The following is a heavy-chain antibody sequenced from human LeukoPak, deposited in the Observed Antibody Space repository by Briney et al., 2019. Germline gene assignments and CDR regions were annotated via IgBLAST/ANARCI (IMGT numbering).Heavy chain of an antibody. D-gene: IGHD3-16*01. Sequence: SETLSLTCAVYGGSFSGYYWSWIRQPPGKGLEWIGEINHSGSTNYNPSLKSRVTISVDTSKNQFSLKLSSVTAADTAVYYCARETPAYDYWGQGTLVTVSS. V-gene: IGHV4-34*01. J-gene: IGHJ4*02. CDR3: ARETPAYDY. CDR1: GGSFSGYY. CDR2: INHSGST.